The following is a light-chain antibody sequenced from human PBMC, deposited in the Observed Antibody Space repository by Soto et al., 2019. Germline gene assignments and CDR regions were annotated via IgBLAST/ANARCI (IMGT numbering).Light chain of an antibody. CDR2: GAS. Sequence: EIVLTQSPGTLSLSPGERATLSCRASQSVSSNSLAWYQQKPGQAPRLLIYGASSRATGIPDRFSASGSGTDFTLTISRLEPEDFVLYYCHQYGKSPRTFGQGTKVEI. V-gene: IGKV3-20*01. J-gene: IGKJ1*01. CDR1: QSVSSNS. CDR3: HQYGKSPRT.